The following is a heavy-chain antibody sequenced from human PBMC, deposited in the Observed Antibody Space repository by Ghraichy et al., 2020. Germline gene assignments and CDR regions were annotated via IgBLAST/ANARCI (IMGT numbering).Heavy chain of an antibody. D-gene: IGHD2-2*01. CDR3: AREIDQLRYFDS. CDR1: GDSIISNNW. CDR2: IFHSGST. Sequence: SETLSLTCAVSGDSIISNNWRSWVRQPPGKGLEWIGEIFHSGSTNYNPSLKSRITISLDKSKNQFSLKMTSVTAADTAVYYCAREIDQLRYFDSWGQGTLVTLSS. V-gene: IGHV4-4*02. J-gene: IGHJ4*02.